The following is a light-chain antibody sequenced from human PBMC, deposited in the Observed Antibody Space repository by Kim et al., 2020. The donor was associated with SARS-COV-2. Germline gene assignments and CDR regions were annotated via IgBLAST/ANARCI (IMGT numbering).Light chain of an antibody. CDR1: QNIRGW. V-gene: IGKV1D-12*01. Sequence: ASVGDSVTITLRASQNIRGWLAWYQQKPGIAPRLLISGASNLENGVPSRFSGSGSGTDYTLSISRLQPDDFATYYCQQTDAFPFTFGPGTKVDIK. CDR2: GAS. CDR3: QQTDAFPFT. J-gene: IGKJ3*01.